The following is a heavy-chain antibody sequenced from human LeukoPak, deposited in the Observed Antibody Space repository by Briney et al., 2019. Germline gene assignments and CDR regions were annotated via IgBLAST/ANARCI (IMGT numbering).Heavy chain of an antibody. Sequence: SVKVSCKASRGTFSSYAISWVRQAPGQGLEWMGGIIPIFGTANYAQKFQGRVTITADESTSTAYMELSSLRSEDTAVYYCARALAGTLFYFDYWGQGTLVTVSA. CDR3: ARALAGTLFYFDY. D-gene: IGHD1-1*01. CDR1: RGTFSSYA. V-gene: IGHV1-69*13. CDR2: IIPIFGTA. J-gene: IGHJ4*02.